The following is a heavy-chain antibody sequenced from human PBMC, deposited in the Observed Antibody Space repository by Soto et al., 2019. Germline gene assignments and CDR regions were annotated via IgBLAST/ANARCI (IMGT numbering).Heavy chain of an antibody. J-gene: IGHJ4*02. D-gene: IGHD3-10*01. CDR2: VNGDGSST. CDR3: ARSYSPRGEFDY. CDR1: GFTFSNYW. Sequence: GGSLRLSCAASGFTFSNYWMHWVRQAPGKGLVWVSRVNGDGSSTSYADSVKGRFTISRDNAKNTLYLQMNSLRAEDTAVYYCARSYSPRGEFDYWGQGTLVTVSS. V-gene: IGHV3-74*01.